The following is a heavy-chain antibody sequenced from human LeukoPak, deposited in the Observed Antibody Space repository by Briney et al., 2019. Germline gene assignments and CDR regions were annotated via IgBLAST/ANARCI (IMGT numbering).Heavy chain of an antibody. Sequence: TGGSLRFSCAASGFTFSSYWMNWARQAPGKGLEWVASINHNGNVNYYVDSVKGRFTISRDNAKNTLYLQMNSLRLEDTAVYYCARENLAAAADYWGQGTVVTVSS. J-gene: IGHJ4*02. D-gene: IGHD6-25*01. CDR2: INHNGNVN. CDR1: GFTFSSYW. V-gene: IGHV3-7*01. CDR3: ARENLAAAADY.